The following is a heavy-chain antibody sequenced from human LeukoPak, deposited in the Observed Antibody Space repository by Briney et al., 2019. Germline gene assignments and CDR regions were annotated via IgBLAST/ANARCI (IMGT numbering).Heavy chain of an antibody. CDR2: ISNDGSKK. J-gene: IGHJ4*02. CDR3: AKDRYSYAFEYSDS. CDR1: GFPFSSYG. V-gene: IGHV3-30*18. D-gene: IGHD5-18*01. Sequence: SGGSLRLSCAASGFPFSSYGMHWVRQAPGKGLDWVAVISNDGSKKYYADSVKGRFTISRDNSKNTLSLQVSSLRTEDTAVYYCAKDRYSYAFEYSDSWGQGTLVTVSS.